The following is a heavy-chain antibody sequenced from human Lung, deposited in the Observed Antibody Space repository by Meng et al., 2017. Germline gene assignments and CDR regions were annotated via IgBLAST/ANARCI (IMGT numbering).Heavy chain of an antibody. J-gene: IGHJ2*01. V-gene: IGHV1-18*01. CDR1: GYIFTNYE. Sequence: VRGGRYGAEAKRPGAAMKGSCKASGYIFTNYEISWVRQAAGQGLEWRGWISVKNGEAKYPQNFQGRVTMTTDTTTSTAYMELRSLTSDDTAVYYCARYVPNGSFWYFDFWGRGTLVTVSS. CDR3: ARYVPNGSFWYFDF. CDR2: ISVKNGEA. D-gene: IGHD6-13*01.